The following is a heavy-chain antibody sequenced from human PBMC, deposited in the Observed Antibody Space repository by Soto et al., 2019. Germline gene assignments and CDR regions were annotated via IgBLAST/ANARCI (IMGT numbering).Heavy chain of an antibody. Sequence: EVQLLESGGGLVQPGGSLRLSCAASGFTFSSYAMSWVRQAPGKGLEWVSVISGSGGTTYYADSVRGRFTISRDNSKNTLYLQVNSLRAEDTAVYYCAKSSLEILAVIGYWRFYYMDVWGRGTTVTVSS. CDR3: AKSSLEILAVIGYWRFYYMDV. V-gene: IGHV3-23*01. CDR1: GFTFSSYA. CDR2: ISGSGGTT. J-gene: IGHJ6*03. D-gene: IGHD5-12*01.